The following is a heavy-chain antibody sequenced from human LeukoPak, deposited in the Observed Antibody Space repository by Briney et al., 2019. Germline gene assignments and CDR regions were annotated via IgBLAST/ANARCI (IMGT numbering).Heavy chain of an antibody. CDR1: GGSFSGYY. D-gene: IGHD1-26*01. J-gene: IGHJ5*02. V-gene: IGHV4-34*01. Sequence: NPSETLSLTCAVYGGSFSGYYWSWIRQLPGKGLEWIGEINHSGSTNYNPSLKSRVTISVDTSKNQFSLKLSSVTAADTAVCYCARHGGSYSPLDPWGQGTLVTVSS. CDR3: ARHGGSYSPLDP. CDR2: INHSGST.